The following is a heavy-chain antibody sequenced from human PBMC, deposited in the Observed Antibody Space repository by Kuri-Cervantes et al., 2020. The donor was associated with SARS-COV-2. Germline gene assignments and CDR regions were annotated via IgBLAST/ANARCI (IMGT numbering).Heavy chain of an antibody. J-gene: IGHJ4*02. Sequence: GESLKISCAASGFTFSSYSMNWVRQAPGKGLEWVSSISSSSSYIYYADSVKGRFTISRDNSKNTLYLQMGSLRAEDMAVYYCARGGHYCSSTSCYMPGDYWGQGTLVTVSS. CDR3: ARGGHYCSSTSCYMPGDY. CDR1: GFTFSSYS. D-gene: IGHD2-2*02. V-gene: IGHV3-21*01. CDR2: ISSSSSYI.